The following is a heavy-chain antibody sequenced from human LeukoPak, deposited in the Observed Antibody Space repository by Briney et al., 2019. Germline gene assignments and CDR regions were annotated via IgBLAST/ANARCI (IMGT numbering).Heavy chain of an antibody. D-gene: IGHD3-22*01. J-gene: IGHJ4*02. CDR3: AKLIRDSSGIYFDY. CDR1: GFTYSSYG. Sequence: QPGGSLRLSCAASGFTYSSYGMHWVRQAPGKGLEWVAFIRYDGSNKYYADSVKGRFTISRDNSKNTLYLQMNSLRAEDTAVYYCAKLIRDSSGIYFDYWGQGTLVTVSS. V-gene: IGHV3-30*02. CDR2: IRYDGSNK.